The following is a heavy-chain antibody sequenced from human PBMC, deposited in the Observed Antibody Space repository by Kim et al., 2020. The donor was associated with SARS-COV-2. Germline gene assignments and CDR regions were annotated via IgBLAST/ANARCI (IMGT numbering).Heavy chain of an antibody. V-gene: IGHV3-23*01. CDR1: GFSFSTYH. CDR3: AKPSGSGFDY. CDR2: ISGNAGDT. Sequence: GGSLRLSCAASGFSFSTYHMSWVRQAPGKGLEWVSGISGNAGDTYYAASVKGRFTISRDNSKNTLFLHMNSLRAEDTAIYYCAKPSGSGFDYWGQGTLVTVSS. D-gene: IGHD1-26*01. J-gene: IGHJ4*02.